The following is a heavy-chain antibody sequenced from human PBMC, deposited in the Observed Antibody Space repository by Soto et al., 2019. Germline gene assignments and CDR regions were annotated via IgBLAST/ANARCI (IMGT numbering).Heavy chain of an antibody. V-gene: IGHV2-5*02. J-gene: IGHJ4*02. D-gene: IGHD3-3*02. CDR3: AHASIGGRHPFHY. CDR1: GFSLSASGES. Sequence: QITLKESGPTLVKPTQTLTLTCTFSGFSLSASGESVAWIRQPPGKALEWLALIYWDDDKRYTPSLKSRLTITKDSYKNQVVLIVTNMDSADTATYYCAHASIGGRHPFHYWGQGTLVTVSS. CDR2: IYWDDDK.